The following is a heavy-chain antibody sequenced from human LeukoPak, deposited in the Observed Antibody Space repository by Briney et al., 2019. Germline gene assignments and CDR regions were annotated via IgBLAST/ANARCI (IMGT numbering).Heavy chain of an antibody. CDR2: IYYSGST. Sequence: SETLSLTCTVSGGSISSYYWSWIRQPPGKGLEWIGYIYYSGSTNYNPSLKSRVTISVDTSKNQFSLKLSSVTAADTAVYYCARPSPYYYDSSGYYSGYAFDIWGQGTMATVSS. V-gene: IGHV4-59*08. CDR1: GGSISSYY. CDR3: ARPSPYYYDSSGYYSGYAFDI. D-gene: IGHD3-22*01. J-gene: IGHJ3*02.